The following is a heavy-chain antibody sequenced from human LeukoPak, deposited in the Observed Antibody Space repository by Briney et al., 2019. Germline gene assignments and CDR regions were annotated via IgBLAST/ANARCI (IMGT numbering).Heavy chain of an antibody. Sequence: SVKVSCKASGFTFTSSAVQWVRQARGQGLEWIGWIVVGSGNTDYAQKFQERVTINRDMSTSTAYMGLNSLRSEDTAVYYCATDDVTTGTKTALGYWGQGTLVTVSS. J-gene: IGHJ4*02. CDR2: IVVGSGNT. CDR1: GFTFTSSA. CDR3: ATDDVTTGTKTALGY. V-gene: IGHV1-58*01. D-gene: IGHD1-1*01.